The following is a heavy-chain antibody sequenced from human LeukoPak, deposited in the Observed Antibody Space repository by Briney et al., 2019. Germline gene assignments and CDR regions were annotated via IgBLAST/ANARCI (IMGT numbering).Heavy chain of an antibody. J-gene: IGHJ4*02. V-gene: IGHV4-30-2*01. CDR3: ARGSIAVDY. CDR1: GGSISSGGYS. D-gene: IGHD6-19*01. CDR2: IYHSGST. Sequence: SETLSLTCAVSGGSISSGGYSWRWIRQPPGKGLEWIGYIYHSGSTYYNPSLKSRVTISVDRSKNQFSLKLSSVTAADTAVYYCARGSIAVDYWGQGTLVTVSS.